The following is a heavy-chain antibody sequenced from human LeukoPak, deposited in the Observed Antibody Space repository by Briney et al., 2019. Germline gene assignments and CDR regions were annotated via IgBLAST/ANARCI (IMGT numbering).Heavy chain of an antibody. CDR2: IQYDGSNK. J-gene: IGHJ5*02. Sequence: GGSLRLSCAASGFTFSSFGMHWVRQAPGKGLEWVAYIQYDGSNKKYADSLEGRFTISRDNSKNALYLQIDSLRPEDTAVYYCAKKSGAAFYNWFDPWGQGTLVTVSS. CDR3: AKKSGAAFYNWFDP. D-gene: IGHD1-26*01. CDR1: GFTFSSFG. V-gene: IGHV3-30*02.